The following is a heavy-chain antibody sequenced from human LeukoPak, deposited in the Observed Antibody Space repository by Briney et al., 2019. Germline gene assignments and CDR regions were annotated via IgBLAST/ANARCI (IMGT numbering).Heavy chain of an antibody. Sequence: GGSLRLSCAASGFTISSYAMSWVRQAPGKGLEWVSAISGSGGSTYYADSVKGRFTISRDNSKNTLYLQMKSLRAEDTAVYYCAKDMGYSSSSGDAFDIWGQGTMVTVSS. CDR3: AKDMGYSSSSGDAFDI. CDR1: GFTISSYA. J-gene: IGHJ3*02. V-gene: IGHV3-23*01. D-gene: IGHD6-6*01. CDR2: ISGSGGST.